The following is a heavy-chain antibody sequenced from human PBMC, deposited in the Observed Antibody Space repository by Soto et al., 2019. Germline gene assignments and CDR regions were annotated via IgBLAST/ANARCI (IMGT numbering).Heavy chain of an antibody. J-gene: IGHJ6*02. CDR2: ISPYSGNT. CDR1: GYTFTTYD. Sequence: QVQLVQSGAEVKKPGASVKVSCKASGYTFTTYDLSWVRQAPGQGLEWMGWISPYSGNTKYAQKLQGRVTMTTDTSTNTAYMELRSLRSDDTAVYYCARDAERYYYDSSGPHGYYYGMDVWGQGTTVTVSS. D-gene: IGHD3-22*01. CDR3: ARDAERYYYDSSGPHGYYYGMDV. V-gene: IGHV1-18*01.